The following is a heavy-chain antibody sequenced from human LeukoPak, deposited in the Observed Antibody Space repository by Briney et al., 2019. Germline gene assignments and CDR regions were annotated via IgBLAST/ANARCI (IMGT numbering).Heavy chain of an antibody. CDR2: AYHSGNR. Sequence: SETLSLTCAVSGYSISSGYYWSWIRQPPGRELEWIATAYHSGNRYYNPSLRSRVTISVDTSENQFSLSVNTVTAADTAIYFCARGGELRYFDYWGQGTLVTVSS. D-gene: IGHD3-9*01. V-gene: IGHV4-38-2*01. CDR1: GYSISSGYY. CDR3: ARGGELRYFDY. J-gene: IGHJ4*02.